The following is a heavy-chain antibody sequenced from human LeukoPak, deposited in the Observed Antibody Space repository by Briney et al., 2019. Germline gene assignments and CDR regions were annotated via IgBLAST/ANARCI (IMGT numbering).Heavy chain of an antibody. V-gene: IGHV3-30*02. J-gene: IGHJ3*02. D-gene: IGHD5-18*01. CDR3: VTVGTAMVYAFDI. Sequence: GGSLRLSCAASGFTFSSYGMHWVRQAPGKGLEWVAFIRYDGSNKYYADSVKGRFTISRDNSKNTLYLQMNSLRAEDTAVYYCVTVGTAMVYAFDIWGQGTMVTVSS. CDR1: GFTFSSYG. CDR2: IRYDGSNK.